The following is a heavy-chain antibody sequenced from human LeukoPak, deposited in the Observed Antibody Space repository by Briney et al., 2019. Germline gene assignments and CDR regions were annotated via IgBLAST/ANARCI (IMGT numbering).Heavy chain of an antibody. CDR3: AREGIGAAFDY. CDR1: GYTFTSYY. Sequence: EASVKVSCKASGYTFTSYYMRWVRQAPGQGLEWMGIINPSGGSTSYAQKFQGRVTMTRDTSTSTVYMELSSLRSEDTAVYYCAREGIGAAFDYWGQGALVTVSS. D-gene: IGHD2-15*01. V-gene: IGHV1-46*01. J-gene: IGHJ4*02. CDR2: INPSGGST.